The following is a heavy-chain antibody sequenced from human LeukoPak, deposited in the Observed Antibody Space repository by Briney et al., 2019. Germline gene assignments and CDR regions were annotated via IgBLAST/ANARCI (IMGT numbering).Heavy chain of an antibody. V-gene: IGHV3-15*01. CDR1: GFTFNNAW. D-gene: IGHD2-15*01. CDR2: IKSKADGGTT. CDR3: TTGYCSGASCPFDY. J-gene: IGHJ4*02. Sequence: GGSLRLSCAASGFTFNNAWLSWVRQTPGTGLEWLGRIKSKADGGTTDYTAPVKGRFTISRDDSKNTMYLQMNSLKTEDTAVYYCTTGYCSGASCPFDYWGQGTLVAVSS.